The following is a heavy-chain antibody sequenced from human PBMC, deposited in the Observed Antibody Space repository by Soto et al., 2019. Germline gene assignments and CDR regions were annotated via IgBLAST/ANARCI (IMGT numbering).Heavy chain of an antibody. Sequence: ASVKVSCKASGYTFTSYDINWVRQATGQGLEWMGWMNPNSGKTGYAQKFQGRVTMTRNTSISPAYMELSSLRSEDTAVYYCASGGAVAGTSDAFDIWGQGTMVTVSS. CDR2: MNPNSGKT. CDR1: GYTFTSYD. V-gene: IGHV1-8*01. D-gene: IGHD6-19*01. CDR3: ASGGAVAGTSDAFDI. J-gene: IGHJ3*02.